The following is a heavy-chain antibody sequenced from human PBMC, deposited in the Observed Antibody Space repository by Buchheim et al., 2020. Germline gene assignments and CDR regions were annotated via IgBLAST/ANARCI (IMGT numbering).Heavy chain of an antibody. CDR2: IGSGGSAK. Sequence: EVQLVESGGGLVQPGGSLSVSCAASGFTFETYEMNWVRQAPGKGLEWVSYIGSGGSAKYYADFVKGRFPISRDNAKNSLYLQMNSLRAEDTAVYYCARVSRGGSLGYWGQGTL. CDR1: GFTFETYE. J-gene: IGHJ4*02. CDR3: ARVSRGGSLGY. D-gene: IGHD2-15*01. V-gene: IGHV3-48*03.